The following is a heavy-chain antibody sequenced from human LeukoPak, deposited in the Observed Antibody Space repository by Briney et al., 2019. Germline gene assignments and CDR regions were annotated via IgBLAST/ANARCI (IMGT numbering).Heavy chain of an antibody. V-gene: IGHV4-61*02. CDR3: ARDRIYDILTGYYRWFDP. CDR1: GGSISSGSYY. J-gene: IGHJ5*02. Sequence: SQTLSLTCTVSGGSISSGSYYWSWIRQPAGKGLEWIGRIYTSGSTNYNPSLKSRVTISVDTSKNQFSLKLSSVTAADTAAYYCARDRIYDILTGYYRWFDPWGQGTLVTVSS. CDR2: IYTSGST. D-gene: IGHD3-9*01.